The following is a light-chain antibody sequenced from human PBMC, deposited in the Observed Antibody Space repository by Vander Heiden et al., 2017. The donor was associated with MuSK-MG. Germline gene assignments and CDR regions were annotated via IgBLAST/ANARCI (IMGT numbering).Light chain of an antibody. CDR1: QSVSSN. V-gene: IGKV3-15*01. CDR3: QQDNNWPLT. J-gene: IGKJ5*01. Sequence: EIVMTQSPATLSVSPGERATLSCRASQSVSSNLAWYQQKPGQAPRLLIYGASTRATGIPARFSGSGSGTEFTLIISSLQSEDFAGYYCQQDNNWPLTFGQGTRLEIK. CDR2: GAS.